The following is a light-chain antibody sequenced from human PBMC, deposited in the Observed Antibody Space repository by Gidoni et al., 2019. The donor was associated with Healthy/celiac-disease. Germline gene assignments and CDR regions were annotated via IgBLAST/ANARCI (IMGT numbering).Light chain of an antibody. CDR2: TAS. CDR3: QQANSLPFT. Sequence: DIQMTQSPSSVSASVGDRVTITCRASQGISRWLAWYQQKPGKAPKLLIYTASNLQSGVPSRFSGSGSGTDFTLTISTLQPEDVATYYCQQANSLPFTFGQGTRLQIK. CDR1: QGISRW. J-gene: IGKJ5*01. V-gene: IGKV1-12*02.